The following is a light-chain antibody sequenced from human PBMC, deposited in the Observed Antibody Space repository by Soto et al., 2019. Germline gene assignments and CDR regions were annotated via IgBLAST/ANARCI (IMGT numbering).Light chain of an antibody. Sequence: EIVVTQSPATLSLSPGERATLSCRASQSVSSYLARYQQKPGQAPRLLIYGASSRATGIPDRFSGSGSGTDFTLTISRLEPEDFAVYYCQQYGSSSETFGQGTKVDIK. CDR2: GAS. J-gene: IGKJ1*01. CDR1: QSVSSY. V-gene: IGKV3-20*01. CDR3: QQYGSSSET.